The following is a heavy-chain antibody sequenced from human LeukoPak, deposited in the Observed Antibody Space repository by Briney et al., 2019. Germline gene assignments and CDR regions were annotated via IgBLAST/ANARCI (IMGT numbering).Heavy chain of an antibody. V-gene: IGHV3-30*18. CDR3: AKDTRLRFLEWLPKSYYFDY. Sequence: GRSLRLSCAASGFTFSSYGMHWVRQAPGKGLEWVAVISYDGSNKYYADSVKGRFTISRDNSKNTLYLQMNSLRAEDTAVYYCAKDTRLRFLEWLPKSYYFDYWGQGTLVTVSS. D-gene: IGHD3-3*01. J-gene: IGHJ4*02. CDR2: ISYDGSNK. CDR1: GFTFSSYG.